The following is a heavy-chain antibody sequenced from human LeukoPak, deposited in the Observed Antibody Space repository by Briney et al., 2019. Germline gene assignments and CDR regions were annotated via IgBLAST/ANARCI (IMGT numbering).Heavy chain of an antibody. CDR3: ATVQKILGAADPVDAFDI. CDR1: GYTLTELS. J-gene: IGHJ3*02. V-gene: IGHV1-24*01. Sequence: GASVKVSCKVSGYTLTELSMHWVRQAPGKGLEWMGGFDPEDGETIYAQKFQGRVTMTEDTSTDTAYMELSSLRSEDTAVYYCATVQKILGAADPVDAFDIWGQGTVVTVSS. D-gene: IGHD6-13*01. CDR2: FDPEDGET.